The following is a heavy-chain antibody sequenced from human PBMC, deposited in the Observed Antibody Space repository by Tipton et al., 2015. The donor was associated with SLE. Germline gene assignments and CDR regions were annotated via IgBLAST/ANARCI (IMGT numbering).Heavy chain of an antibody. CDR1: GFTFSSYD. J-gene: IGHJ6*02. CDR3: AGSDRYYYAMDV. Sequence: SLRLSCAASGFTFSSYDMHWVRQAPGKGLEWVAFIRYDGGNKYYADSVKGRFSISRDNSKTTLYLRMNSLRAEDTAVYYCAGSDRYYYAMDVWGQGTTVTVSS. D-gene: IGHD3-10*01. CDR2: IRYDGGNK. V-gene: IGHV3-30*02.